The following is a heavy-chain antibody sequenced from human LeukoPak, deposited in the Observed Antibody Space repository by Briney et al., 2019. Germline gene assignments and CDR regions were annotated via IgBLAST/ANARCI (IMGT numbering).Heavy chain of an antibody. CDR1: GHTFTSLD. Sequence: ASVKVSCKASGHTFTSLDINWVRQATGQGLEWMGWINPNSGNRGYAQQFQGRVTITRDTSISTVYMELSSLRSEDTAVYYCARVDGSPDYWGQGTLVTVSS. D-gene: IGHD2-15*01. CDR2: INPNSGNR. CDR3: ARVDGSPDY. V-gene: IGHV1-8*01. J-gene: IGHJ4*02.